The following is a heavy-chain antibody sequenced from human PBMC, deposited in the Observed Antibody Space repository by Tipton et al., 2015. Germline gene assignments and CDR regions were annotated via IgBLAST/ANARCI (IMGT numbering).Heavy chain of an antibody. CDR1: GFTFTTYW. CDR2: IRQDGHEK. Sequence: GSLRLSCAASGFTFTTYWMTWVRQAPGKGLEWVASIRQDGHEKQYVGSVMGRFTISRDNAKKSLYLQMNSPRAEDTAVYYCARHVDNYYESGGYYPYFDYWGQGTLVTVSS. J-gene: IGHJ4*02. D-gene: IGHD3-22*01. CDR3: ARHVDNYYESGGYYPYFDY. V-gene: IGHV3-7*01.